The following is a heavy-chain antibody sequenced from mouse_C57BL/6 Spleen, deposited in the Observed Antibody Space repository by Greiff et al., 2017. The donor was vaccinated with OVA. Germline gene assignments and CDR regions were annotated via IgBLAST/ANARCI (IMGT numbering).Heavy chain of an antibody. D-gene: IGHD1-1*02. CDR3: ARWWDYYAMDY. Sequence: VKLQQPGAELVKPGASVKLSCKASGYTFTSYWMHWVKQRPGQGLEWIGMIHPNSGSTNYNEKFKSKATLTVDKSSSTAYMQLSSLTSEDSAVYYCARWWDYYAMDYWGQGTSVTVSS. V-gene: IGHV1-64*01. CDR2: IHPNSGST. CDR1: GYTFTSYW. J-gene: IGHJ4*01.